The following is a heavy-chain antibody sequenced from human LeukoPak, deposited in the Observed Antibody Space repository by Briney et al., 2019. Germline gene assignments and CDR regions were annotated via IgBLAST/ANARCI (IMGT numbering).Heavy chain of an antibody. CDR1: GFTFSSYS. CDR3: ARDLEARYCSGGSCSHT. CDR2: ISSSSSYI. D-gene: IGHD2-15*01. V-gene: IGHV3-21*01. J-gene: IGHJ5*02. Sequence: GGSLRLSCAASGFTFSSYSMNWVRQAPGKGLEWVSSISSSSSYIYYADSVKGRFTISRDNAKNSLYLQMNSLRAEDKAVYYCARDLEARYCSGGSCSHTWGQGTLVTVSS.